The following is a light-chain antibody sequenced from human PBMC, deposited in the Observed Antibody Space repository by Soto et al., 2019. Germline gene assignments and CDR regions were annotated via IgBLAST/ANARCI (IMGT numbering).Light chain of an antibody. J-gene: IGKJ1*01. Sequence: EVVLTQSPGTLSLSPGERATLSCRASQAVSSILVVWYQQKPGQAPRLLIYGASTRATGIPERFSGGGSGTEFTLTITSLQSEDFAVYYCQQYNNWRPRATFGQGTKLDIK. V-gene: IGKV3D-15*01. CDR3: QQYNNWRPRAT. CDR1: QAVSSI. CDR2: GAS.